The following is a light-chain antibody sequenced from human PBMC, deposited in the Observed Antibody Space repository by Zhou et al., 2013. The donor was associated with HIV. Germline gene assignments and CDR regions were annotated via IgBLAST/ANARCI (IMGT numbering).Light chain of an antibody. Sequence: AIRMTQSPSSFSASTGDRVTITCRASQDISSYLAWYQQKPGRAPKLLIYAASTLQSGVPSRFSGSGSGTDFTLTISCLQSEDFATYYCQQYYSYPRTFGQGPRWK. CDR3: QQYYSYPRT. CDR2: AAS. V-gene: IGKV1-8*01. CDR1: QDISSY. J-gene: IGKJ1*01.